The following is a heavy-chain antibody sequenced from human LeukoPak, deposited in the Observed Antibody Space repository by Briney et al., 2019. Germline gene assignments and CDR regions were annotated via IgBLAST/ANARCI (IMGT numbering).Heavy chain of an antibody. V-gene: IGHV1-8*01. CDR1: GYTFTSYD. D-gene: IGHD4-23*01. CDR2: MNPNSGNT. CDR3: ARVVTVVTSRYFDY. J-gene: IGHJ4*02. Sequence: ASVKVSCKASGYTFTSYDINWVRQATGQGLEWMGWMNPNSGNTGYAQKLQGRVTMTTDTSTSTAYMELRSLRSDDTAVYYCARVVTVVTSRYFDYWGQGTLVTVSS.